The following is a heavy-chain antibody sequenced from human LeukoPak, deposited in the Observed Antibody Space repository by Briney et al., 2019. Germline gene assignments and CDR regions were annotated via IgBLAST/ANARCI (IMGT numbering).Heavy chain of an antibody. J-gene: IGHJ3*02. V-gene: IGHV3-23*01. CDR2: LSASGGST. D-gene: IGHD3-16*01. CDR3: ARGGPWMIAFGGAPDAFDI. Sequence: PGGSLRLSCAASGFTLTTSVMSWVRQAPRKGLEWVSALSASGGSTYYTDSVKGRFTISRDISNNTLYLQMSSLRAEDTAVYYCARGGPWMIAFGGAPDAFDIWGQGTMVTVSS. CDR1: GFTLTTSV.